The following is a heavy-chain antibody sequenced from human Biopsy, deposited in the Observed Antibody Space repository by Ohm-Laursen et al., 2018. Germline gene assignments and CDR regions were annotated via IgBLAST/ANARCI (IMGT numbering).Heavy chain of an antibody. CDR2: FAPENGKT. Sequence: ASVKVSCKVSGYSLTELSMHWVRQAPGQGLEWMGGFAPENGKTIYAQKFQGRITMTEDTPTDTAYMELSSLRSEDTAVYYCAADINVWNVNYWGRGTQVTVSS. V-gene: IGHV1-24*01. D-gene: IGHD1-1*01. J-gene: IGHJ4*02. CDR1: GYSLTELS. CDR3: AADINVWNVNY.